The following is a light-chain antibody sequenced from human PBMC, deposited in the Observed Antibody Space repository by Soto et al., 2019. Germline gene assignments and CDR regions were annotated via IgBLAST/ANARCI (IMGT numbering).Light chain of an antibody. CDR3: QQYASSAPYT. CDR2: GAS. Sequence: EIVLTQSPGTLSLSPGERATLSCRASQSVSSSYLAWYQQKPGQAPRLLIYGASGRATGIPDRFSGSGSGTDFTLTISSLEPEDFAVYYCQQYASSAPYTFGQGTKLEIK. V-gene: IGKV3-20*01. J-gene: IGKJ2*01. CDR1: QSVSSSY.